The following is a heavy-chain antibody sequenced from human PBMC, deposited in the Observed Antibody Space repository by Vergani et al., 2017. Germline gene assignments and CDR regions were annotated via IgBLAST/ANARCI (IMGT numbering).Heavy chain of an antibody. CDR3: TRQVVYDSSGYRDY. V-gene: IGHV3-73*01. J-gene: IGHJ4*02. Sequence: EVQLLESGGGLVQPGGSLKLSCAASGFTFSGSAMHWVRQAPGKGLEWVGRIRSKANSYATAYAASVKGRFTISRDDSKNTGYLQMNSLKTEDTAVYYCTRQVVYDSSGYRDYWGQGTLVTVSS. D-gene: IGHD3-22*01. CDR2: IRSKANSYAT. CDR1: GFTFSGSA.